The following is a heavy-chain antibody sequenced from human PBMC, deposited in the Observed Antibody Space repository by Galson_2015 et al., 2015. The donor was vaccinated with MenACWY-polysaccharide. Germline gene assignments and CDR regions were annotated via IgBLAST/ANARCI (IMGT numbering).Heavy chain of an antibody. CDR3: AKDRYSSGWYGTIDY. D-gene: IGHD6-19*01. V-gene: IGHV3-30*18. CDR1: GFTFSGYG. J-gene: IGHJ4*02. Sequence: SLRLSCAASGFTFSGYGMDWVRQAPGKGLEWAAVISYDGSNKYYADSVKGRFTISRDNSKNTLYLQMNSLRADDTAVYYCAKDRYSSGWYGTIDYWGQGTLVTVSS. CDR2: ISYDGSNK.